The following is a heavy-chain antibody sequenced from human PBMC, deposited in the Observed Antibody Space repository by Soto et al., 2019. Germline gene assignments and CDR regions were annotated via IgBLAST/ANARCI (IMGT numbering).Heavy chain of an antibody. V-gene: IGHV3-23*01. CDR1: GFSFRDYA. Sequence: PGGSLRLSCGVSGFSFRDYAMTWVRQAPGKGLEWVSAISGSGGSTYYADSVKGRFTISRDNSKNTLYLQMNSLRAEDTAVYYCAKAGYYYDSSGYVFDYWGQGTLVTVSS. CDR3: AKAGYYYDSSGYVFDY. CDR2: ISGSGGST. J-gene: IGHJ4*02. D-gene: IGHD3-22*01.